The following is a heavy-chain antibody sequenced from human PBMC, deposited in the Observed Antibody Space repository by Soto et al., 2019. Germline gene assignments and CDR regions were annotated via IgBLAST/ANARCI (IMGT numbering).Heavy chain of an antibody. CDR1: GGSFSGYY. Sequence: SETLSLTCAVYGGSFSGYYWSWIRQPPGKGLEWIGEINHSGSTNYNPSLKSRVTISVDTSKNQFSLKLSSVTAADTAVYYCARGLPEGDSSWYPGDYYYYMDVWGKGTTVTVSS. J-gene: IGHJ6*03. V-gene: IGHV4-34*01. D-gene: IGHD6-13*01. CDR3: ARGLPEGDSSWYPGDYYYYMDV. CDR2: INHSGST.